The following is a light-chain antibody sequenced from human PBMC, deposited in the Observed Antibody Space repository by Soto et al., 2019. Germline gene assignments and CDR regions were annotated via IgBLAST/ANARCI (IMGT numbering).Light chain of an antibody. CDR2: GAS. V-gene: IGKV3-15*01. J-gene: IGKJ1*01. Sequence: EIVMTQSPATLSVSPGERATLSCRASQSVSSKLAWYQQKPGQAPRVLIYGASTRATGIPARFSGSGSGTEFTLTISSLQSEDFAFYYCQHYNDWPPTWTFGQGTRVEIK. CDR3: QHYNDWPPTWT. CDR1: QSVSSK.